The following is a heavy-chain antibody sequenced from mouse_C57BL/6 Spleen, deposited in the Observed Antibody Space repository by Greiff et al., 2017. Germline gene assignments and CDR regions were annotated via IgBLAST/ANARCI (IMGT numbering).Heavy chain of an antibody. CDR3: ARVVVWYFDV. Sequence: EVKLVESGGGLVQPGGSLSLSCAASGFTFTDYYMSWVRQPPGKALEWLGFIRNKANGYTTEYSASVKGRFTISRDNSQSILYLQMNALRAEDSATYYCARVVVWYFDVWGTGTTVTVSS. V-gene: IGHV7-3*01. CDR2: IRNKANGYTT. D-gene: IGHD1-1*01. J-gene: IGHJ1*03. CDR1: GFTFTDYY.